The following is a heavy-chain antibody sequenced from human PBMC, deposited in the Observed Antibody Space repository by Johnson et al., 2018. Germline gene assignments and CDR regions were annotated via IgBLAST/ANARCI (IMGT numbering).Heavy chain of an antibody. CDR1: GFTFSSYD. V-gene: IGHV3-13*01. Sequence: VQLVESGGGLVQPGGSLRLSCAASGFTFSSYDMHWLRQTTGKSLEWVSGIGTAGDTYYLGSVKGRFTISRENAKNSLYLQLNSLRAGDTALLCCARAATSSGLTWFDYWGQGSLVTVSS. D-gene: IGHD6-19*01. CDR3: ARAATSSGLTWFDY. CDR2: IGTAGDT. J-gene: IGHJ4*02.